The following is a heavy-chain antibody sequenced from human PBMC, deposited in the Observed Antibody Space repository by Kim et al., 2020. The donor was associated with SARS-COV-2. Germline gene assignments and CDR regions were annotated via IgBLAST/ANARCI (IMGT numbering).Heavy chain of an antibody. CDR2: IYPGDSDT. CDR1: GYSFTSYW. V-gene: IGHV5-51*01. Sequence: GESLKISCKGSGYSFTSYWIGWVRQMPGKGLEWMGIIYPGDSDTGYSPSYQGQVTISADKSISTDYLQWSSMKASDTAMYYCAIPHSYGTAAFDIWGQGTMVTVSS. D-gene: IGHD3-10*01. J-gene: IGHJ3*02. CDR3: AIPHSYGTAAFDI.